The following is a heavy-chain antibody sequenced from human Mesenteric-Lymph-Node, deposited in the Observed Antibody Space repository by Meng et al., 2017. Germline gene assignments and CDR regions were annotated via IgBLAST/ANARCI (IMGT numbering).Heavy chain of an antibody. V-gene: IGHV4-61*01. CDR2: VYYSGST. CDR1: GGSVSSGSYF. D-gene: IGHD5-24*01. J-gene: IGHJ4*02. Sequence: QGRRQRPGPGLVRPPGPLSLSCPFSGGSVSSGSYFWSWIRQPPGKGLEWIGYVYYSGSTNYNPSLKSRVTISVDTSKNQFSLKLSSVTAADTAVYYCARDPGDGYNLGGLDYWGQGTLVTVSS. CDR3: ARDPGDGYNLGGLDY.